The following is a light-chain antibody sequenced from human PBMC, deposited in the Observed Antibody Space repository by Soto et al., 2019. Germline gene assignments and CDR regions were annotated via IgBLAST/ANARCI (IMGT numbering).Light chain of an antibody. CDR3: QQHGNPRIT. CDR2: GAS. CDR1: QSVRNNY. Sequence: ETVLTQSPGTLSLSPGERATLSCRASQSVRNNYLAWYQQKPGQAPRLLISGASSRAAGIPDRFSGRGSETDFTLTISSLEPEDFALDFCQQHGNPRITFGKGTRLDIK. V-gene: IGKV3-20*01. J-gene: IGKJ5*01.